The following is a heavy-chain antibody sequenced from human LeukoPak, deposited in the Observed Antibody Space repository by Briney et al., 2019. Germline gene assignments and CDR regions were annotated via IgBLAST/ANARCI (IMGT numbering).Heavy chain of an antibody. J-gene: IGHJ3*02. Sequence: GGSLRLSCAASRFTFSSYSMNWVRQAPGKGLEWVSYISSSGSTIYYADSVKGRFTISRDNAKNSLYLQMNSLRAEDTAVYYCAELFHTGAFDIWGQGTMVTVSS. V-gene: IGHV3-48*04. CDR1: RFTFSSYS. CDR2: ISSSGSTI. D-gene: IGHD1-14*01. CDR3: AELFHTGAFDI.